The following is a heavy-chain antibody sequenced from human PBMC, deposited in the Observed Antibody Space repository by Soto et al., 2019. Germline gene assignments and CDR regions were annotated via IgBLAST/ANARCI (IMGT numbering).Heavy chain of an antibody. J-gene: IGHJ4*02. CDR1: GDSIGNYY. CDR3: ARDRSLWHPFDI. CDR2: IYRSGST. Sequence: ETLSLTCTVSGDSIGNYYWSWIRQPPGEGLEWIGYIYRSGSTKYSPSLKSRPTLSLVTXXXXXXLXLXSXXXADPAVYYCARDRSLWHPFDIRGQGMLVTVSA. D-gene: IGHD1-26*01. V-gene: IGHV4-59*01.